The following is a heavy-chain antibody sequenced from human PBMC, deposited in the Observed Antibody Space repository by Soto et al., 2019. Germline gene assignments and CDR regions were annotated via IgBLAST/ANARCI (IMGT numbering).Heavy chain of an antibody. D-gene: IGHD2-8*01. CDR1: GGSFSGYY. CDR3: ARDNVAYYYHYVMDV. Sequence: SETLSLTCAVYGGSFSGYYWSWIRQPPGKGLEWIGEINHSGSTNYNPSLKSRVTISVDTSKNQFSLKLSSVTAADTAVYYCARDNVAYYYHYVMDVWGQGTTVTVSS. CDR2: INHSGST. J-gene: IGHJ6*02. V-gene: IGHV4-34*01.